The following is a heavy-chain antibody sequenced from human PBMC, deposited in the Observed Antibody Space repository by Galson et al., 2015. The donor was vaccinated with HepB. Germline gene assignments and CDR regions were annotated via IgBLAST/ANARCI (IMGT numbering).Heavy chain of an antibody. D-gene: IGHD2-8*01. V-gene: IGHV7-4-1*02. CDR1: GYSFTTFA. J-gene: IGHJ4*02. CDR2: INTNTGNP. CDR3: ARQWGTDPLSFDY. Sequence: SVKVSCKASGYSFTTFAMNWVRQAPGQGLEWMGWINTNTGNPTYAQGFTGRFVFSLDTSVSTAYLQISSLKAEDTAVYYCARQWGTDPLSFDYWGQGTLVTVSS.